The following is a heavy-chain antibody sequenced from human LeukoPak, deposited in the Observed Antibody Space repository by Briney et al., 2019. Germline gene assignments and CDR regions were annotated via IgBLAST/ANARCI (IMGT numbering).Heavy chain of an antibody. V-gene: IGHV4-31*03. CDR3: ARDEGLNGAFDI. Sequence: SETLSLTCTVSGGSISSGGYYWSWIRQHPGKGLEWIGYIYYSGSTYYNPSLKSRVTISVDTSKNQFSLKLSSVTAADTAVYYCARDEGLNGAFDIWGQGTMVTVSS. J-gene: IGHJ3*02. D-gene: IGHD3-22*01. CDR2: IYYSGST. CDR1: GGSISSGGYY.